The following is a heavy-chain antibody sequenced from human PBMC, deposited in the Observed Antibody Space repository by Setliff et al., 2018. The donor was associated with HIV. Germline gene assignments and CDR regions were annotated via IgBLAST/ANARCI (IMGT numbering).Heavy chain of an antibody. CDR1: GGSISSQY. Sequence: SETLSLTCTVSGGSISSQYWSWIRQPQGKGLEWIGYIYYTGSTNYNPSLKSRVSISVDTSKNQFSLKLSSVTAADTAVYYCARRGRLQSSNFDYWGQGTLVTVSS. CDR2: IYYTGST. CDR3: ARRGRLQSSNFDY. V-gene: IGHV4-59*08. J-gene: IGHJ4*02. D-gene: IGHD4-4*01.